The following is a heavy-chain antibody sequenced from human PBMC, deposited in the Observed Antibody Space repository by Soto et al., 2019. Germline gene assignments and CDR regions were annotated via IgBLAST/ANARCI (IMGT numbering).Heavy chain of an antibody. CDR2: IYYSGST. CDR3: ARLLGERGTTVTLYYFDY. CDR1: GGSISSSSYY. J-gene: IGHJ4*02. Sequence: SETLSLTCTVSGGSISSSSYYWGWIRQPPGKGLEWIGSIYYSGSTYYNPSLKSRVTISVDTSKNQFSLKLSSVTAADTAVYYCARLLGERGTTVTLYYFDYWGQGTLVTVSS. D-gene: IGHD4-17*01. V-gene: IGHV4-39*01.